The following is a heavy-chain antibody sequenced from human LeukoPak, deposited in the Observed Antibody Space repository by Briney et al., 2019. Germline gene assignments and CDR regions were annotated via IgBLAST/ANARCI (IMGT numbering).Heavy chain of an antibody. D-gene: IGHD1-26*01. CDR1: GYTFTSYC. Sequence: ASVKVSCKASGYTFTSYCISWVRQAPGQGLEWMGWISAYNGNTNYAQKLQGRATMTTDTSTSTAYMELRSLRSDDTAVYHCARDARMRELLPGYWGQGTLVTVSS. CDR2: ISAYNGNT. V-gene: IGHV1-18*01. CDR3: ARDARMRELLPGY. J-gene: IGHJ4*02.